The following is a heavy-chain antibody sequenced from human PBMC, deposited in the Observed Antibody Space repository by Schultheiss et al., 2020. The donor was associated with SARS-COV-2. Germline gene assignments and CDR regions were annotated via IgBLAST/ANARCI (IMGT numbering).Heavy chain of an antibody. J-gene: IGHJ4*02. CDR1: GFTFSSYS. CDR2: ISYDGSNK. Sequence: GGSLRLSCAASGFTFSSYSMNWVRQAPGKGLEWVAVISYDGSNKYYADSVKGRFTISRDNSKNTLYLQMNSLRAEDTAVYYCAKVGPGIAVAGVDYWGQGTLVTVSS. D-gene: IGHD6-19*01. CDR3: AKVGPGIAVAGVDY. V-gene: IGHV3-30*18.